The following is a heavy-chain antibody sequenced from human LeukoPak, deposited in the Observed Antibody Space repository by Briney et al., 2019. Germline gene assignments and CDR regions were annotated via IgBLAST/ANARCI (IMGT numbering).Heavy chain of an antibody. V-gene: IGHV3-21*01. CDR1: GFTFSSYS. CDR3: AREVDPNWFDP. Sequence: GGSLRLSCAASGFTFSSYSMNWVRQAPGKGLEWVSSISSSSYIYYADSVKGRFTISRDNAKNSLYLQMYSLRAEDTAVYYCAREVDPNWFDPWGQGTLVTVSS. CDR2: ISSSSYI. D-gene: IGHD5-12*01. J-gene: IGHJ5*02.